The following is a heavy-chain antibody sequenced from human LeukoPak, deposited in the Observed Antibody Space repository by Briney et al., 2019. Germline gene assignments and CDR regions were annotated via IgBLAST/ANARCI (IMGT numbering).Heavy chain of an antibody. CDR2: MNPNSGDT. D-gene: IGHD2-2*01. Sequence: GASVKVSCKASVYTFTNFYIHWVRQAPGHGLEWMGWMNPNSGDTSYAREFQDRVTMTRDTSLSTAYMELSRLRSDDTAVYFCARRPINCIITNCYVDYWGQGTLVTVSS. V-gene: IGHV1-2*02. J-gene: IGHJ4*02. CDR3: ARRPINCIITNCYVDY. CDR1: VYTFTNFY.